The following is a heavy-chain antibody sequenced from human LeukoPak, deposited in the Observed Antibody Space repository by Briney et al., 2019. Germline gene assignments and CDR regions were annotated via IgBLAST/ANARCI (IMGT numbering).Heavy chain of an antibody. CDR2: INHSGST. CDR3: ARGYYYDSSGYFDY. V-gene: IGHV4-34*01. J-gene: IGHJ4*02. Sequence: SETLSLTCTVSGGSISSYYWSWIRQPPGKGLEWIGEINHSGSTNYNPSLKSRVTISVDTSKNQFSLKLSSVTAADTAVYYCARGYYYDSSGYFDYWGQGTLVTVSS. D-gene: IGHD3-22*01. CDR1: GGSISSYY.